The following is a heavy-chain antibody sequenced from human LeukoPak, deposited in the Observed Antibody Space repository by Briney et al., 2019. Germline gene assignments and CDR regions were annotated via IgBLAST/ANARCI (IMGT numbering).Heavy chain of an antibody. V-gene: IGHV3-21*01. J-gene: IGHJ4*02. Sequence: PGGFLRLSCAASGFTFSSYSMNWVRQAPGKGLEWVSSISSSSSYIYYADSVKGRFTISRDNAKNSLYLQMNSLRAEDTAVYYCARHAGDDYVWGSYRAPFDYWGQGTLVTVSS. CDR3: ARHAGDDYVWGSYRAPFDY. CDR2: ISSSSSYI. CDR1: GFTFSSYS. D-gene: IGHD3-16*02.